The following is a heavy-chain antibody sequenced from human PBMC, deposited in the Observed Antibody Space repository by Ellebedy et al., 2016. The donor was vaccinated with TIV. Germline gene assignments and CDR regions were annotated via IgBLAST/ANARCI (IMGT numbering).Heavy chain of an antibody. V-gene: IGHV4-34*01. CDR2: INHSEST. Sequence: GSLSLSCAVYGGSFSGYYWSWIRQPPGKGLEWIGEINHSESTNYNPSLKSRVTISVDTSKNQFSLKLSSVTAADTAVYYCARGLSGTAMVPFDYWGQGTLVTVFS. D-gene: IGHD5-18*01. CDR3: ARGLSGTAMVPFDY. J-gene: IGHJ4*02. CDR1: GGSFSGYY.